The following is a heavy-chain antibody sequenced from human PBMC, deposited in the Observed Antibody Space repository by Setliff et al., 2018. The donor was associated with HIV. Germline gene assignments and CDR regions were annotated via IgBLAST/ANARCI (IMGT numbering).Heavy chain of an antibody. Sequence: PSETLSLTCTVSGGSTDSGSYYWAWIRQPPGKGLEWIGSMYYTGSTYYNPSLKSRVTISIDTSKNQCSLKLNSVNAADTVMYYCARDGGSSGWYFVLGYSDYWGPGTLVTVSS. CDR1: GGSTDSGSYY. CDR2: MYYTGST. J-gene: IGHJ4*02. V-gene: IGHV4-39*02. CDR3: ARDGGSSGWYFVLGYSDY. D-gene: IGHD6-19*01.